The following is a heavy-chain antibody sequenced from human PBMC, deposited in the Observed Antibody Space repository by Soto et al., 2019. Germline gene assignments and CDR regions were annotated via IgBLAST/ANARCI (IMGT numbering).Heavy chain of an antibody. Sequence: PGGSLRLSCAASGFTFGSNWMSWVRQAPGKGLEWVANIKRDGSEKYYVDSVKGRFTISRDNAKNTLYLQMNSLRADDTAVYYCASLEWESSGYADYWGQGTPVTVYS. V-gene: IGHV3-7*03. CDR3: ASLEWESSGYADY. CDR1: GFTFGSNW. J-gene: IGHJ4*02. D-gene: IGHD5-12*01. CDR2: IKRDGSEK.